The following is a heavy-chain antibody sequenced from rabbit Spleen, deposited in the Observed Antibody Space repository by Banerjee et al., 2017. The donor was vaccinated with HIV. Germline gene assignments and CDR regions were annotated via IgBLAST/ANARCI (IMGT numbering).Heavy chain of an antibody. V-gene: IGHV1S40*01. Sequence: QSLEESGGGLVKPGASLTLTCTASGFSFSSRYDMCWVRQAPGKGLEWIGCIYTGNGKTYSATWAKGRFTCSKTSSTTVTLQMTSLTVADTATYFCARDTGSSFSSYGMDLWGQGTLVTVS. CDR3: ARDTGSSFSSYGMDL. J-gene: IGHJ3*01. CDR1: GFSFSSRYD. CDR2: IYTGNGKT. D-gene: IGHD8-1*01.